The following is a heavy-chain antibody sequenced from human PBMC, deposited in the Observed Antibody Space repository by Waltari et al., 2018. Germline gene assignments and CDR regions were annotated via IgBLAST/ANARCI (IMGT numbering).Heavy chain of an antibody. D-gene: IGHD3-10*01. CDR1: GGSISSRTYY. J-gene: IGHJ5*02. CDR3: ARRLGGTMVRGVDRRYIRFDP. Sequence: QLQLQQSRPGLVTPSDTLSPTCTVSGGSISSRTYYWGWICNPPGTGLGWIGSLYYSGSTYYNPSLKSGVTISVDTAKIQSSLKLSSVTAADAAVYYCARRLGGTMVRGVDRRYIRFDPWGQGTLVTVSS. CDR2: LYYSGST. V-gene: IGHV4-39*01.